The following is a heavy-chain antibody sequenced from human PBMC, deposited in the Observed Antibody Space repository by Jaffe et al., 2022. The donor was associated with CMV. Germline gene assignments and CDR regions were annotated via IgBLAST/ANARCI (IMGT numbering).Heavy chain of an antibody. V-gene: IGHV3-48*03. Sequence: EVHLVESGGGLVQPGGSLRLSCAASGFTFSSYEMNWVRQAPGKGLEWVSYISSSGSTIYYGDPVKGRFTISRDNAKNSLYLQMNSLRAEDTAVYYCARGDSSGEYWGPDYWGQGTLVTVSS. J-gene: IGHJ4*02. CDR1: GFTFSSYE. CDR2: ISSSGSTI. CDR3: ARGDSSGEYWGPDY. D-gene: IGHD6-19*01.